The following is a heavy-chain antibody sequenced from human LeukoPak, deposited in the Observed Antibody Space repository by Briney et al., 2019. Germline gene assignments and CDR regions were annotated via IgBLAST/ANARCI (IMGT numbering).Heavy chain of an antibody. Sequence: PSETLSLTCTVSGGSISSGSYYWSWIRQPAGKGLEWIGRIYTSGSTNYNPSLKSRVTISVDTSKNQFSLKLSSVTAADTAVYYCATQDYGDYAYYYYGMNVWGQGTTVTVSS. CDR1: GGSISSGSYY. V-gene: IGHV4-61*02. J-gene: IGHJ6*02. CDR3: ATQDYGDYAYYYYGMNV. D-gene: IGHD4-17*01. CDR2: IYTSGST.